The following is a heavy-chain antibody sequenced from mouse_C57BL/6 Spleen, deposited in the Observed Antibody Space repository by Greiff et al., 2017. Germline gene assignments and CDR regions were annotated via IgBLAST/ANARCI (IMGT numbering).Heavy chain of an antibody. Sequence: QVQLQQPGAELVKPGASVKMSCKASGYTFTSYWITWVKQRPGQGLEWIGDIYPGSGSTNYNEKFKSKATLTLEQPSSTAYMQLRSLTSEDSAVYYCARKDDYAMDDWGQGTSVTVSS. D-gene: IGHD2-3*01. CDR2: IYPGSGST. CDR1: GYTFTSYW. V-gene: IGHV1-55*01. CDR3: ARKDDYAMDD. J-gene: IGHJ4*01.